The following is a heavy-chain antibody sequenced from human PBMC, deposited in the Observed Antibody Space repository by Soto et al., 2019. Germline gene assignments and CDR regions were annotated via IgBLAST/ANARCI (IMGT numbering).Heavy chain of an antibody. CDR3: VRGHYLLPPASDVRMGYYYGMDV. J-gene: IGHJ6*02. CDR1: GYSFTTYW. CDR2: VYPGDSDT. Sequence: QLVQSGAEVKKPGESLKISCKGSGYSFTTYWIGWVRQMPGKGLEWMGMVYPGDSDTRYSPSFQGRVTISADKSITTAYLQWSGLKASETGVYYCVRGHYLLPPASDVRMGYYYGMDVWGQGTTVIVSS. V-gene: IGHV5-51*01. D-gene: IGHD2-15*01.